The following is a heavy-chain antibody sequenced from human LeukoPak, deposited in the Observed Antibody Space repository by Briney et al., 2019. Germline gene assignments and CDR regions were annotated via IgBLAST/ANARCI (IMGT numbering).Heavy chain of an antibody. CDR1: GYSFANYW. CDR2: IYLGDFGI. J-gene: IGHJ4*02. Sequence: GESLQISCKGSGYSFANYWIGWVRQMPGKGLEWMGIIYLGDFGIRYSPSFQGQVTISADKSISTVYLQWSSLKASDTAMYYCARNSGTENNFDYWGQGTLVTVSS. D-gene: IGHD1-26*01. V-gene: IGHV5-51*01. CDR3: ARNSGTENNFDY.